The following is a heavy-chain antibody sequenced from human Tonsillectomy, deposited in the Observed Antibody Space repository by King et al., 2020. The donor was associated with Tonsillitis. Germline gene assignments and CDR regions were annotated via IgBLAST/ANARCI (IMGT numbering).Heavy chain of an antibody. D-gene: IGHD2-2*01. CDR1: GYSFTTYW. V-gene: IGHV5-51*01. CDR3: ARLGDLVIPPGSNNRFDP. J-gene: IGHJ5*02. CDR2: IYPGDSDT. Sequence: VQLVESGAEVKKPGESLKISCKASGYSFTTYWIGWVRQMPGKGLEWMGIIYPGDSDTRYSPSFQGQVTISADKSISTAYLQWSSLKASDTAMYYCARLGDLVIPPGSNNRFDPWGQGTLVTVSS.